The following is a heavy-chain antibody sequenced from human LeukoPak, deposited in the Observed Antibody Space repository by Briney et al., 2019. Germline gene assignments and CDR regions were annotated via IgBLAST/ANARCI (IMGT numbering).Heavy chain of an antibody. CDR3: AADSSGLVQYDY. D-gene: IGHD6-19*01. V-gene: IGHV1-58*01. CDR1: GFTFTSSA. Sequence: SVKVSCKASGFTFTSSAVQWVRQARGQRLEWIGWIVVGSGNTNYAQKFQGRVTITRDMSTSTAYMELSSPRSENTAVYYCAADSSGLVQYDYWGQGTLVTVSS. CDR2: IVVGSGNT. J-gene: IGHJ4*02.